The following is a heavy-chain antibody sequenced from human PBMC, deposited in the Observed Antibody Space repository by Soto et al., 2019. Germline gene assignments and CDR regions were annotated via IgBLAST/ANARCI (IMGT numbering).Heavy chain of an antibody. J-gene: IGHJ1*01. CDR1: GESFNDYY. CDR2: INHSGIT. V-gene: IGHV4-34*01. D-gene: IGHD4-4*01. Sequence: SETLSLTCAVYGESFNDYYWNWIRQPPGKGLEWIGEINHSGITNYNPSLKSRVTISVDTSRKQFSLKVTSVTAADTAVYYCASTDYSFNVWGLGTLVIVSS. CDR3: ASTDYSFNV.